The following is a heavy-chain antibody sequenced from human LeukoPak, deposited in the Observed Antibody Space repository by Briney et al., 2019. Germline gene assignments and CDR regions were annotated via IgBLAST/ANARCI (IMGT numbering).Heavy chain of an antibody. V-gene: IGHV6-1*01. CDR3: ARDVLWFGEGPDYYYYTDV. CDR2: TYYRAKWYN. J-gene: IGHJ6*03. CDR1: GDIISRNNAA. Sequence: SQTLSLTCTLSGDIISRNNAAWNWLPQAQSRGREWLVRTYYRAKWYNDYAVSVKSRIGSSPDTSKHQFSLQLNSVTPEDTAVYYCARDVLWFGEGPDYYYYTDVWGKGTTVTVSS. D-gene: IGHD3-10*01.